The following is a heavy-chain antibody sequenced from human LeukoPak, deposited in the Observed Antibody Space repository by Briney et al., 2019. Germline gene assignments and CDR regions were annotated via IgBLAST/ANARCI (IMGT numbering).Heavy chain of an antibody. D-gene: IGHD3-22*01. Sequence: PGGSLRLSCAASGFTFSSYWMSWVRQAPGKGLEWVANIKEGGADKYYVDSVKGRFTISRDNAKSSLYLQMNSLRADDTAVYYCARSLSGYAYYFDSWGQGTLVTVSS. CDR2: IKEGGADK. CDR3: ARSLSGYAYYFDS. V-gene: IGHV3-7*01. J-gene: IGHJ4*02. CDR1: GFTFSSYW.